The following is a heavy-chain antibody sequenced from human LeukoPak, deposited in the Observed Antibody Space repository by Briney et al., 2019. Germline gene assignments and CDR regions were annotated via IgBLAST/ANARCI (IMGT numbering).Heavy chain of an antibody. J-gene: IGHJ4*02. CDR2: IYHSGST. CDR1: GYSISSGYY. Sequence: SETLSLTCAVSGYSISSGYYWGWIRQPPGKGLEWIGSIYHSGSTYYNPSLKSRVTISVDTSKNQFSLKLSSVTAADTAVYYCARTLPYGDRRYFDYWGQGTLVTVSS. CDR3: ARTLPYGDRRYFDY. D-gene: IGHD4-17*01. V-gene: IGHV4-38-2*01.